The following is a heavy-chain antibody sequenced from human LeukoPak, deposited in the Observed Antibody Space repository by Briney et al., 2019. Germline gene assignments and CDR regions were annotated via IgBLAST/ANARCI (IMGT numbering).Heavy chain of an antibody. CDR1: GFTFSSYN. CDR3: AKDFYGSGSYFDY. Sequence: GGSLRLSCAASGFTFSSYNMYWVRQAPGKGLEWVSAISGSGGSTYYADSVKGRFTISRDNSKNTLYLQMNSLRAEDTAVYYCAKDFYGSGSYFDYWGQGTLVTVSS. J-gene: IGHJ4*02. D-gene: IGHD3-10*01. V-gene: IGHV3-23*01. CDR2: ISGSGGST.